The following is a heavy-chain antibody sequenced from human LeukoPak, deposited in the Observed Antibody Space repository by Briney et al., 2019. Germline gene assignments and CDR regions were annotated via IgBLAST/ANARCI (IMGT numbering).Heavy chain of an antibody. CDR1: GYSFTSYW. CDR2: IDPSDSYT. V-gene: IGHV5-10-1*01. CDR3: ARQPTSRDYYFDY. Sequence: GESLRISCKGSGYSFTSYWISWVRQMPGKGLEWMGKIDPSDSYTNYRPSFQGHVTISADKSISTAHLQWSSLTASDTAMYYCARQPTSRDYYFDYWGQGTLVTVSS. J-gene: IGHJ4*02. D-gene: IGHD3-16*01.